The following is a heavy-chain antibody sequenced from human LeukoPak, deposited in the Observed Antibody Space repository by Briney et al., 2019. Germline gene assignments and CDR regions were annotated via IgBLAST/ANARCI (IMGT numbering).Heavy chain of an antibody. CDR3: ARGGDSSGSYFDY. V-gene: IGHV3-20*04. J-gene: IGHJ4*02. CDR2: INWDGGST. D-gene: IGHD3-22*01. Sequence: PGGSLRLSCAASGFTFSSYAMSWVRQAPGKGLEWVSGINWDGGSTGYADSVKGRFTISRDNGKNSLYLQMSSLRAEDTALYYCARGGDSSGSYFDYWGQGTLVTVSS. CDR1: GFTFSSYA.